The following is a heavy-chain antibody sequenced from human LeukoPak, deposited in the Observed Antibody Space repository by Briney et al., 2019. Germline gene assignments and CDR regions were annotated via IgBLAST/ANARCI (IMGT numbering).Heavy chain of an antibody. CDR3: AKEDSSGWLVFQH. D-gene: IGHD6-19*01. V-gene: IGHV3-30-3*01. CDR2: ISYDGSNK. CDR1: GFTFSSYA. J-gene: IGHJ1*01. Sequence: GRSLRLSCAASGFTFSSYAMHWVRQAPGKGLEWVAVISYDGSNKYYADSVKGRFTISRDNSKNTLYLQMNSLRAEDTAVYYCAKEDSSGWLVFQHWGQGTLVTVSS.